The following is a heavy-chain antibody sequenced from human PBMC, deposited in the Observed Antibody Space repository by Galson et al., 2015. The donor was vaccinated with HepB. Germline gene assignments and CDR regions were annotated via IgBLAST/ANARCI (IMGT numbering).Heavy chain of an antibody. Sequence: SLRLSCAASGFTFSSYGMHWVRQAPGKGLEWVAVISYDGSNKYYADSVKGRFTISRDNSKNTLYLQMNSLRAEDTAVYYCAKATGRYGTVFYYYGMDVWGQGTTVTVSS. J-gene: IGHJ6*02. CDR3: AKATGRYGTVFYYYGMDV. V-gene: IGHV3-30*18. CDR1: GFTFSSYG. CDR2: ISYDGSNK. D-gene: IGHD1-26*01.